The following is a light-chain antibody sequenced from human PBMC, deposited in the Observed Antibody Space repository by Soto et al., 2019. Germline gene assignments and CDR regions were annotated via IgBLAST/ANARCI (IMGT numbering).Light chain of an antibody. V-gene: IGKV1-39*01. Sequence: DIQMTQSPASLSASVGDRVTITCRASESIRNNLNWYQQKPGKAPKLLIYAASTLQSGVPSRFSGGGSGTEFTSTIGSLQPEDFTTYYCQQTYSTPRGAFGQGTKVEFK. J-gene: IGKJ1*01. CDR3: QQTYSTPRGA. CDR2: AAS. CDR1: ESIRNN.